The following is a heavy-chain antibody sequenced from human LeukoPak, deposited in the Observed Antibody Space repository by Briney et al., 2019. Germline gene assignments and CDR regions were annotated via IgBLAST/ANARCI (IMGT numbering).Heavy chain of an antibody. Sequence: GGSLRLSCAASGFTFNTFAMQWVRQPPGKGLEWVAVISHDGRNEYYADSVKGRFTISRDNPKNTLYLQVNSLSPEDTAVYYCARQPCSGGTCYFDYWGQGTLVTVSS. J-gene: IGHJ4*02. D-gene: IGHD2-15*01. CDR2: ISHDGRNE. CDR3: ARQPCSGGTCYFDY. V-gene: IGHV3-30*04. CDR1: GFTFNTFA.